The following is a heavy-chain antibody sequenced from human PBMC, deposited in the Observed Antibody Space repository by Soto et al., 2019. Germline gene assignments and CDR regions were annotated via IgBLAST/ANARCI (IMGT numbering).Heavy chain of an antibody. CDR1: GVSISSSY. Sequence: QVQLQESGPGLVKPSETLSLTCTVSGVSISSSYWSWIRXPPGXGLEWIGYIYNSGSTNYNPSLKSRVTISVDTSKXQVSLXXSXXXXXXXXXXXXXXXXXXXXXXSXYSPPDYYYYMDVWGKGTTVTVS. CDR3: XXXXXXXXXXSXYSPPDYYYYMDV. D-gene: IGHD2-15*01. V-gene: IGHV4-59*01. CDR2: IYNSGST. J-gene: IGHJ6*03.